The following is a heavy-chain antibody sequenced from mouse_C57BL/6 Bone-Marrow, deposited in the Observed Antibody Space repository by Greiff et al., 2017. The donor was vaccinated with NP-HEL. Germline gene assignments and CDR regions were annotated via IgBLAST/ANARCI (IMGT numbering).Heavy chain of an antibody. V-gene: IGHV1-26*01. J-gene: IGHJ2*01. CDR3: ARPGRYDNDARVSDY. CDR2: INPNNGGT. Sequence: EVKLMESGPELVKPGASVKISCKASGYTFTDYYMNWVKQSHGKSLEWIGDINPNNGGTSYNQKFKGKATLTVDKSSSPAYLELRSLTSEDSAVYYCARPGRYDNDARVSDYWGQGTTLTVSS. CDR1: GYTFTDYY. D-gene: IGHD2-4*01.